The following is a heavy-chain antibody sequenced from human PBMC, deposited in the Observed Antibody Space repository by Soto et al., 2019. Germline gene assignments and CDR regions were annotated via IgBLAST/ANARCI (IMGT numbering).Heavy chain of an antibody. CDR1: GFTFSGSA. Sequence: LSCAASGFTFSGSAMHWVRPASGKGLEWVGRIRSKANSYATAYAASVKGRFTISRDDSKNTAYLQMNSLKTEDTAVYYCTRHVDYSNYVPFDPWGQGTLVTVSS. CDR2: IRSKANSYAT. CDR3: TRHVDYSNYVPFDP. D-gene: IGHD4-4*01. V-gene: IGHV3-73*01. J-gene: IGHJ5*02.